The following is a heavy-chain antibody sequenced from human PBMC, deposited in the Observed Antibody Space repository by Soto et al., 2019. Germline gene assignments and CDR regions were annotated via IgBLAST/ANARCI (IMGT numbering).Heavy chain of an antibody. D-gene: IGHD3-10*01. V-gene: IGHV3-23*01. Sequence: HPGGSLRLSCAASGFTFSSYAMSWVRQAPGKVLEWVSAISGSGGSTYYADSVKGRFTISRDNSKNTLYLQMNSLRAEDTAVYYCARALYYFLDDYWGQGTLATVSS. CDR2: ISGSGGST. CDR3: ARALYYFLDDY. CDR1: GFTFSSYA. J-gene: IGHJ4*02.